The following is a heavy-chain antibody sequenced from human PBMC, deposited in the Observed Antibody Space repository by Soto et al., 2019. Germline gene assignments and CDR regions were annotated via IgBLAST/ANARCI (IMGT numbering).Heavy chain of an antibody. J-gene: IGHJ5*02. CDR1: AFTFSNYW. V-gene: IGHV3-74*01. CDR3: ARDYYVLRFDP. CDR2: INGDGSST. D-gene: IGHD3-10*02. Sequence: EVQLVESGGDLVQPGGSLRLSCAASAFTFSNYWMHWVRQAPGKGVVWVSRINGDGSSTIYADSVKGRFTISRDNAKNMLDHQMNSLRAEDTAVYYCARDYYVLRFDPWGQGTLVTVSS.